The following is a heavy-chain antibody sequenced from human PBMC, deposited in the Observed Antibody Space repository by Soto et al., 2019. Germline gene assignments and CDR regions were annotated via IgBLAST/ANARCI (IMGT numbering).Heavy chain of an antibody. J-gene: IGHJ4*02. V-gene: IGHV1-3*01. CDR1: GYTFTSYA. CDR2: INAGNGNT. Sequence: ASEKVSCKASGYTFTSYAMHWVRQAPGQRLEWMGWINAGNGNTKYSQKFQGRVTITRDTSATTAYMELNSLRSEDTAVYYCAGVRWYLGPLDYCRQGTRVTVSS. CDR3: AGVRWYLGPLDY. D-gene: IGHD2-15*01.